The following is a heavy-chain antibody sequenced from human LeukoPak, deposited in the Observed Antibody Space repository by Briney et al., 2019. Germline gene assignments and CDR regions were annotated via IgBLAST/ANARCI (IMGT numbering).Heavy chain of an antibody. Sequence: SETLSLTCTVSGGSISSYYWSWIRQPPGKGLEWVGYIYYSGSTYYNPSLKSRVTISVDTSKNQFSLKLSSVTAADTAVYYCARGWWYSSSWVHGMDVWGQGTTVTVSS. J-gene: IGHJ6*02. CDR1: GGSISSYY. CDR2: IYYSGST. D-gene: IGHD6-13*01. CDR3: ARGWWYSSSWVHGMDV. V-gene: IGHV4-59*12.